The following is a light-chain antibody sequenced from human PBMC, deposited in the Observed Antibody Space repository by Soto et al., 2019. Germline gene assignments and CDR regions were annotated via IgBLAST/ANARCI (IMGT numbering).Light chain of an antibody. CDR1: RPVTSMY. CDR3: QQYGSSPGT. CDR2: GVS. V-gene: IGKV3-20*01. J-gene: IGKJ1*01. Sequence: EIVLTQSPVTLVLSPGERATLSCRASRPVTSMYLAWYQQKPGQAPRLLIYGVSSRATGIPDRFCGRGSGTDFTLTISRLEPEDSAVYYCQQYGSSPGTFGLGTKVEIK.